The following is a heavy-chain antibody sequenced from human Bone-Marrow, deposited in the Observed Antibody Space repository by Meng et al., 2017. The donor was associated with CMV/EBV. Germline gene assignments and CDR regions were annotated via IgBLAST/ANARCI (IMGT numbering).Heavy chain of an antibody. V-gene: IGHV1-18*01. CDR3: ARFREESDYDFWGGYLTYYYYGMDV. CDR2: ISAYNGNT. Sequence: ASVKVSCKASGYTFTSYGMSWVRQAPGQGLEWMGWISAYNGNTNYAQKLQGRVTMTTDTSTSTAYMELRSLRSDDTDVYYCARFREESDYDFWGGYLTYYYYGMDVWGQGTTVTVSS. J-gene: IGHJ6*02. CDR1: GYTFTSYG. D-gene: IGHD3-3*01.